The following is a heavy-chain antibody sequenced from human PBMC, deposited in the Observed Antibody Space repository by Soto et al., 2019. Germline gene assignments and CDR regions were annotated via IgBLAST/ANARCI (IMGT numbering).Heavy chain of an antibody. D-gene: IGHD6-6*01. J-gene: IGHJ4*02. CDR2: IFPLLDMT. Sequence: QVQLVQSGAEVKKPGSSVKISCKASGGTFGGNSLNWVRQAPGQGLAWMGRIFPLLDMTNYAQKFQGRVTISADKSTGTAYMELTSLTFEDTAFYYCATGRSSDLQVGLFDYWGQGTHVTVSS. CDR3: ATGRSSDLQVGLFDY. CDR1: GGTFGGNS. V-gene: IGHV1-69*02.